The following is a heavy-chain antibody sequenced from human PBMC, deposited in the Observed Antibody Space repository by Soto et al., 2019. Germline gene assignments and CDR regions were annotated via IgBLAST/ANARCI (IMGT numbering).Heavy chain of an antibody. D-gene: IGHD3-3*01. V-gene: IGHV1-18*01. CDR1: GHTFTSYG. Sequence: ASVKVSCKASGHTFTSYGISWVRQAPGQGLEWMGWISAYNGNTNYAQKLQGRVTMTTDTSTSTAYMELRSLRSDDTAVYYCARAATYYDFWSGYSNYFDYWGQGTLVTVSS. CDR2: ISAYNGNT. J-gene: IGHJ4*02. CDR3: ARAATYYDFWSGYSNYFDY.